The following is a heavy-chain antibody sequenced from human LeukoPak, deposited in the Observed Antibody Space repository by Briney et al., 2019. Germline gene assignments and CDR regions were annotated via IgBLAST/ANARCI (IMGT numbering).Heavy chain of an antibody. J-gene: IGHJ4*02. CDR1: GGSFSGYY. V-gene: IGHV4-34*01. CDR3: ARGQGTVTTH. Sequence: PSETLSITCAVSGGSFSGYYWTWIRQPPGKGLEWIGEINHSRSANYNPSLKSRVTISLDTSKNQFSLKLSSVTAADTAVYYCARGQGTVTTHWGQGTLVTVSS. D-gene: IGHD4-17*01. CDR2: INHSRSA.